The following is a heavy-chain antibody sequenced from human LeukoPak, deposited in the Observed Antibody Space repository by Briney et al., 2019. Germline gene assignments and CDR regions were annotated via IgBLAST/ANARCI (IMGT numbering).Heavy chain of an antibody. J-gene: IGHJ4*02. CDR2: ISAYNGNT. Sequence: ASVKVSCKASGGTFSSYAISWVRQAPGQGLEWMGWISAYNGNTDYAQKLQGRVTMTTDTSTSTAYMELRSLRSDDTAVYYCARAYYYGSGPAGYWGQGTLVTVSS. CDR1: GGTFSSYA. CDR3: ARAYYYGSGPAGY. V-gene: IGHV1-18*01. D-gene: IGHD3-10*01.